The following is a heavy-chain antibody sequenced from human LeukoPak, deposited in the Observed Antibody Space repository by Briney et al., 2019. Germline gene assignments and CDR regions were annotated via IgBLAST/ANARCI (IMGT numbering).Heavy chain of an antibody. CDR3: ARPYGFGELLSFNWFDP. CDR1: GGSISSYY. D-gene: IGHD3-10*01. J-gene: IGHJ5*02. Sequence: SETLSLTCTVSGGSISSYYWGWIRQPPGKGLEWIGSIYYSGSTYYNPSLKSRVTISVDTSKNQFSLKLSSVTAADTAVYYCARPYGFGELLSFNWFDPWGQGTLVTVSS. CDR2: IYYSGST. V-gene: IGHV4-39*01.